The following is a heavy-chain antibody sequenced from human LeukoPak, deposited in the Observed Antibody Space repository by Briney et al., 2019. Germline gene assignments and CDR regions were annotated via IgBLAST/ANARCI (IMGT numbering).Heavy chain of an antibody. Sequence: GGSLRLSCGGSGFTFRTYAMSWVRQAPGRGLEWVSAITGSGGGTYYADSVKGRFTISRDNSNNTLYLHMNSLRAEDTAIYYCAKDRLLPLDYFDYWGQGTLVTVSS. CDR3: AKDRLLPLDYFDY. CDR1: GFTFRTYA. J-gene: IGHJ4*02. CDR2: ITGSGGGT. V-gene: IGHV3-23*01. D-gene: IGHD2-15*01.